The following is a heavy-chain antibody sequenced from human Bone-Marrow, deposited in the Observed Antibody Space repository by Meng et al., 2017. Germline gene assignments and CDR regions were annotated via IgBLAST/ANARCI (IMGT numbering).Heavy chain of an antibody. Sequence: GESLKISCAASGFTFSSYATHWVRQAPGKGLEYVSAISSNGGSTYYANSVKGRFTISRDNSKNTLYLQMGSLRAEDMAVYYCASTYYYDSSGYYYYGMDVWGQGTTVTVSS. CDR1: GFTFSSYA. V-gene: IGHV3-64*01. D-gene: IGHD3-22*01. J-gene: IGHJ6*02. CDR2: ISSNGGST. CDR3: ASTYYYDSSGYYYYGMDV.